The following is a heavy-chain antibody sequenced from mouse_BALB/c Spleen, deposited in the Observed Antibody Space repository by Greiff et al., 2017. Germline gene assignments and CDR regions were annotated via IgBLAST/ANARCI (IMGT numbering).Heavy chain of an antibody. D-gene: IGHD2-3*01. CDR2: IWAGGST. Sequence: VQLKESGPGLVAPSQSLSITCTVSGFSLTSYGVHWVRQPPGKGLEWLGVIWAGGSTNYNSALMSRLSISKDNSKSQVFLKMNSLQTDDTAMYYCARGGDGYSGAWFAYWGQGTLVTVSA. CDR3: ARGGDGYSGAWFAY. CDR1: GFSLTSYG. V-gene: IGHV2-9*02. J-gene: IGHJ3*01.